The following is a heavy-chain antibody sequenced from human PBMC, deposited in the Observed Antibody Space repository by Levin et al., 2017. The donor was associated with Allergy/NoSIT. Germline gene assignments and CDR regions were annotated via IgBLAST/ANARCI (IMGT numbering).Heavy chain of an antibody. J-gene: IGHJ4*02. CDR3: ATASGEAGTLPSFDY. D-gene: IGHD6-13*01. CDR1: GYTLTELS. CDR2: FDPEDGET. V-gene: IGHV1-24*01. Sequence: KPGGSLRLSCKVSGYTLTELSMHWVRQAPGKGLEWMGGFDPEDGETIYAQKFQGRVTMTEDTSTDTAYMELSSLRSEDTAVYYCATASGEAGTLPSFDYWGQGTLVTVSS.